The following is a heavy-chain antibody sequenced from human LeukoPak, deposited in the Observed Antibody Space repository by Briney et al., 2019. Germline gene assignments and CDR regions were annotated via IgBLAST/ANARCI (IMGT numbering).Heavy chain of an antibody. CDR3: ARVYYYDSSGYYYYYMDV. CDR1: GYTFTSYD. Sequence: ASVKVSCKASGYTFTSYDINLVRQATGEGLEGMGWMNPNSGNTGYAQKFQSRFTITRNTSISTAYMDLSMWRSEDTAVYYCARVYYYDSSGYYYYYMDVWGKGTPVTISS. CDR2: MNPNSGNT. V-gene: IGHV1-8*01. D-gene: IGHD3-22*01. J-gene: IGHJ6*03.